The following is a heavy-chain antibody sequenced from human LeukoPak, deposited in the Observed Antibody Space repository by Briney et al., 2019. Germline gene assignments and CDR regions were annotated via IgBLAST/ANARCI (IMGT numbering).Heavy chain of an antibody. CDR3: AKDSYDRSGYYYYYFAY. D-gene: IGHD3-22*01. Sequence: GGSLRLSCAASGFTFSNYALSWVRQAPGKGLEWVSTFSGSGGSTYYADSVKGRFTISRDNSKNTLYLQMNSLRAGDTAVYYCAKDSYDRSGYYYYYFAYWGQGTQVTVSS. V-gene: IGHV3-23*01. CDR2: FSGSGGST. J-gene: IGHJ4*02. CDR1: GFTFSNYA.